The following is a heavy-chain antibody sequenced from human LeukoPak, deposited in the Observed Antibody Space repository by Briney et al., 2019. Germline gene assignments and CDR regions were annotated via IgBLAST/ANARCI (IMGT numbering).Heavy chain of an antibody. CDR1: GFSFHGDG. V-gene: IGHV3-20*04. CDR3: ARSPEWDPKQLGFKYFDY. J-gene: IGHJ4*02. D-gene: IGHD1-26*01. Sequence: GGSLRLSCAASGFSFHGDGMSWVRQAPGKGLEWVSGTNWNGGDKRYADSVRGRFTISRDNAKNSLYLHMNSLRGEDTALYYCARSPEWDPKQLGFKYFDYWGQGTLVTVSS. CDR2: TNWNGGDK.